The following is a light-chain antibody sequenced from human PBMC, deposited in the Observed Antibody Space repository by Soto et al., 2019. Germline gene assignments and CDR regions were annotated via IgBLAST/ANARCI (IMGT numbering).Light chain of an antibody. V-gene: IGLV2-14*01. Sequence: QSALTQPASVSGSPGQSITISCTGTSRDVGGYNYVSWSQQHPGKAPKLMIYDVSNRPSGVSNRFSGAKSGNTASLTISGLQAEDEADYYCSSSTSSSTLEVLGTGTKLTVL. CDR3: SSSTSSSTLEV. CDR2: DVS. J-gene: IGLJ1*01. CDR1: SRDVGGYNY.